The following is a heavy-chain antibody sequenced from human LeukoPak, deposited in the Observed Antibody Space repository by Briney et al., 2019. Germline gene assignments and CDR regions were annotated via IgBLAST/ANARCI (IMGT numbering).Heavy chain of an antibody. CDR3: AREAARRSNYFDY. Sequence: TVSFKASGYTFTSYAMHWVRQAPGQRLEWIGWINAGNGNTKYSQKFQGRVTITRDTSASTAYMELSSLRSEDTAVYYCAREAARRSNYFDYWGQGTLVTVSS. CDR2: INAGNGNT. D-gene: IGHD6-6*01. CDR1: GYTFTSYA. V-gene: IGHV1-3*01. J-gene: IGHJ4*02.